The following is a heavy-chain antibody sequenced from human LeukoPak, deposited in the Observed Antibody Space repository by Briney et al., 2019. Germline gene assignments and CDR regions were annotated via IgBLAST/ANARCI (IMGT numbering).Heavy chain of an antibody. CDR3: ARDGGVSYYGSGSYYYY. J-gene: IGHJ4*02. Sequence: GGSLRLSCAASGFTFSSYAMHWVRQPPGKGLEWVAVISYDGSNKYYADSVKGRFTISRDNSKNTLYLQMNSLRAEDTAVYYCARDGGVSYYGSGSYYYYWGQGTLVTVSS. V-gene: IGHV3-30*04. D-gene: IGHD3-10*01. CDR1: GFTFSSYA. CDR2: ISYDGSNK.